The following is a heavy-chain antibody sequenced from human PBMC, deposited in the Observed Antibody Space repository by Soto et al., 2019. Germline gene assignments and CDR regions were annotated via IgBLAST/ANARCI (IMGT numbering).Heavy chain of an antibody. Sequence: PGGSLRLSCAASGFTFSSYAMSWVRQAPGKGLEWVSAISGSGGSTYYADSVKGRFTISRDNSKNTLYLQMNSLRAEDTAVYYWAKDRPQPTRIAVAGIDYWGQGTLVTVSS. D-gene: IGHD6-19*01. CDR3: AKDRPQPTRIAVAGIDY. J-gene: IGHJ4*02. V-gene: IGHV3-23*01. CDR2: ISGSGGST. CDR1: GFTFSSYA.